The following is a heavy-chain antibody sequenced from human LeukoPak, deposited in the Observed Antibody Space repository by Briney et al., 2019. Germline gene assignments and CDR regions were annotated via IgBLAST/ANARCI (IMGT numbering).Heavy chain of an antibody. CDR2: IAGNNSPT. Sequence: GGSLRLSCVASGFTFSSYSLAGVRQTPGKGLAWGSIIAGNNSPTFYADSVEGRFTISRDNSKNMGYLQMNSLRVEDSGVYFCARGATRATRHFDVWGRGTLVTVSS. V-gene: IGHV3-23*01. CDR1: GFTFSSYS. J-gene: IGHJ2*01. CDR3: ARGATRATRHFDV. D-gene: IGHD2-2*01.